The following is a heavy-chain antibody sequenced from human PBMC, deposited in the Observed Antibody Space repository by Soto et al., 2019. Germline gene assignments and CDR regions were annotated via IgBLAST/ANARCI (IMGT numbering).Heavy chain of an antibody. CDR3: ALDGSGSYHGYFDY. J-gene: IGHJ4*02. CDR1: GGSISSGGYY. CDR2: IYYSGST. D-gene: IGHD1-26*01. V-gene: IGHV4-31*03. Sequence: PSETLSLTCTVSGGSISSGGYYWSWIRQHPGKGLEWIGYIYYSGSTYYNPSLKSRVTISVDTSKNQFSLKLSSVTAADTAVYYCALDGSGSYHGYFDYWGQGALVTVSS.